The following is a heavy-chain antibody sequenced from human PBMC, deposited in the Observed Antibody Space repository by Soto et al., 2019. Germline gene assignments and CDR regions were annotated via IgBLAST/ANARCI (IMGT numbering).Heavy chain of an antibody. J-gene: IGHJ6*02. Sequence: GASVKVSCKASGYTFTRYGISWVRQAPGQGLEWMGWISGYNGDTNYAQKFQDRVSMTIDTSTGTAYMELRSLTSDDTAIYYCEKNCQPPYHYYGLDVWG. D-gene: IGHD2-15*01. V-gene: IGHV1-18*01. CDR1: GYTFTRYG. CDR3: EKNCQPPYHYYGLDV. CDR2: ISGYNGDT.